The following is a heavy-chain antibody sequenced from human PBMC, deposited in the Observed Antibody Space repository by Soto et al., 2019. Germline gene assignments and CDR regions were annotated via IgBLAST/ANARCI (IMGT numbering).Heavy chain of an antibody. D-gene: IGHD6-25*01. CDR1: GGSFSGYY. CDR2: INHSGST. CDR3: ARKPANFDY. Sequence: SETLSLTCAVYGGSFSGYYWSWIRQPPGKGLEWIGEINHSGSTNYNPSLKSRVTISVDTSKNQFSLKLSSVTAADTAVYYCARKPANFDYWRQGTLATVSS. J-gene: IGHJ4*02. V-gene: IGHV4-34*01.